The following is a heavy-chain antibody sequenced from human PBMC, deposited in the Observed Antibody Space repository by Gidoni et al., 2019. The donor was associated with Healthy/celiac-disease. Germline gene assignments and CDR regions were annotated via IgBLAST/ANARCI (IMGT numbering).Heavy chain of an antibody. D-gene: IGHD4-17*01. CDR1: GFTFSSYW. V-gene: IGHV3-74*01. CDR3: ARGYYGDRGDAFDI. J-gene: IGHJ3*02. CDR2: INSDGSST. Sequence: EVQLVESGGGLVKPGGSLRLSCAASGFTFSSYWMHWVRQAPGKGLVWVSRINSDGSSTSYADSVKGRFTISRDNAKNTLYLQMNSLRAEDTAVYYCARGYYGDRGDAFDIWGQGTMVTVSS.